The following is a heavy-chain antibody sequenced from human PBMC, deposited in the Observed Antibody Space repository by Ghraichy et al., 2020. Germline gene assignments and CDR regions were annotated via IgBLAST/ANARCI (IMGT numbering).Heavy chain of an antibody. CDR2: INHSGST. Sequence: SQTLSLTCAVYGGSFSGYYWSWIRQPPGKGLEWIGEINHSGSTNYNPSLKSRVTISVDTSKNQFSLKLSSVTAADTAVYYCASFDYDSSGYYGSWGQGTLVTVSS. J-gene: IGHJ5*02. V-gene: IGHV4-34*01. CDR3: ASFDYDSSGYYGS. CDR1: GGSFSGYY. D-gene: IGHD3-22*01.